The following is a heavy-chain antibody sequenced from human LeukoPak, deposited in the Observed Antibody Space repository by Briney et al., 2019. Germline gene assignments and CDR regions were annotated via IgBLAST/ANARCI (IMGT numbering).Heavy chain of an antibody. V-gene: IGHV3-48*01. CDR1: GFTFSSYW. CDR3: ARNLGGVATDFDY. Sequence: GGSLRLSCAASGFTFSSYWMSWVRQAPGKGLEWVSYISSSSSTIYYADSVKGRFTISRDNAKNSLYLQMNSLRAEDTAVYYCARNLGGVATDFDYWGQGTLVTVSS. J-gene: IGHJ4*02. D-gene: IGHD5-12*01. CDR2: ISSSSSTI.